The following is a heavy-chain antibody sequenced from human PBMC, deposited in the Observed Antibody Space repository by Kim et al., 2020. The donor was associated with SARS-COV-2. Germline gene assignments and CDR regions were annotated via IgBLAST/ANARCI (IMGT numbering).Heavy chain of an antibody. Sequence: SETLSLTCTVSGGSISNYYWSWIRQPPGKGLEWIGYIYYSGSTNYNPSLRSRVTISVDTYKNQFSLKLSSVTAADTAVYYCARGGARSVAFDIWGQGTMVTVSS. D-gene: IGHD3-16*01. CDR3: ARGGARSVAFDI. CDR1: GGSISNYY. V-gene: IGHV4-59*01. J-gene: IGHJ3*02. CDR2: IYYSGST.